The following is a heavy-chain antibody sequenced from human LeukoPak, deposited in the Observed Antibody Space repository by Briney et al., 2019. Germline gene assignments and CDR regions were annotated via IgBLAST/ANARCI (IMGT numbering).Heavy chain of an antibody. CDR3: AREGFAYCGGDCYSFGY. CDR2: INIDGSST. Sequence: GGSLRLSCAASVFTLSSYWMHWVRQAPGKGLVWVSRINIDGSSTSYADSVKGRFTIPRDNAKNTLYLQMNSLRAEDTAVYYCAREGFAYCGGDCYSFGYWGQGTLVTVSS. V-gene: IGHV3-74*01. J-gene: IGHJ4*02. D-gene: IGHD2-21*02. CDR1: VFTLSSYW.